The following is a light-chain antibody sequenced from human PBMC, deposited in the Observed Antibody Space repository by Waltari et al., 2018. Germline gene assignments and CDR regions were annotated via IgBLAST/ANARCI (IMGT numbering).Light chain of an antibody. Sequence: QSALTQPPSVSGSPGQSVTIPCTGTRNDIGTYNVVSWYQQPPGTAPKPLMYEVTNRPSGVPDRFSGSKSGNTAFLTISGLQAEDEADYYCSSYTTTNTFVIFGGGTKLTVL. CDR3: SSYTTTNTFVI. J-gene: IGLJ2*01. V-gene: IGLV2-18*02. CDR1: RNDIGTYNV. CDR2: EVT.